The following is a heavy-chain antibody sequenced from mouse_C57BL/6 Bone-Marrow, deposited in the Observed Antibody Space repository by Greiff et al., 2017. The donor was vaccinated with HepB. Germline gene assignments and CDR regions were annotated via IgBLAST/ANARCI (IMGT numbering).Heavy chain of an antibody. CDR1: GYAFTNYL. J-gene: IGHJ4*01. V-gene: IGHV1-54*01. Sequence: VQLQQSGAELVRPGTSVKVSCKASGYAFTNYLIEWVKQRPGQGLEWIGVINPGSGGTNYNEKFKGKATLTADKSSSTAYMQLSSLTSEASAVYFCARSQLPYAMDYWGQGTSVTVSS. CDR3: ARSQLPYAMDY. D-gene: IGHD6-1*01. CDR2: INPGSGGT.